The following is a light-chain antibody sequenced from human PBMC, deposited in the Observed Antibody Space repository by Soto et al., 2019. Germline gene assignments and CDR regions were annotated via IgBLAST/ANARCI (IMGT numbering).Light chain of an antibody. CDR2: ETS. CDR3: QQYNSRPLT. Sequence: EIVMTQSPATLSVSPGERATLSCRASQSVYSNLAWYQQKPGQAPGLLIYETSTRATGIPPRFSGSGSGTEFTLTISILQSEDFAVYCYQQYNSRPLTFGGGTKLEIK. V-gene: IGKV3-15*01. J-gene: IGKJ4*01. CDR1: QSVYSN.